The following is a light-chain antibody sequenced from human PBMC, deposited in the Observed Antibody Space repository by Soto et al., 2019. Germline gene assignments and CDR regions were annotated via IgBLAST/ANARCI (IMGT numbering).Light chain of an antibody. CDR2: EVS. CDR1: SSDVGGYNY. J-gene: IGLJ2*01. CDR3: SSYGGSNTVV. V-gene: IGLV2-8*01. Sequence: QSVLTQPPSASGSPGQSVTISCTGSSSDVGGYNYVSWYQQHPGKAPKLMIYEVSKRPSGVPDRLSGSKSGNTASLTVSGPQAEDGADYYCSSYGGSNTVVFGGGTQLTVL.